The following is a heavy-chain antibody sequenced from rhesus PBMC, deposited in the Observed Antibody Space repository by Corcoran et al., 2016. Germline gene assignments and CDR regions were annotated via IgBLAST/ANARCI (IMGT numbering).Heavy chain of an antibody. CDR2: ISGSSGST. Sequence: QVQLQESGPGLVKPSETLSLTCAVSGYSISSGYYWGWIRQPPGKGLEYIGYISGSSGSTYYNPSLKSRVTISKDTSKNQFSQKLSSVTAADTAVYYCARRYSSWSTAYFDYWGQGVLVTVSS. CDR3: ARRYSSWSTAYFDY. V-gene: IGHV4-99*01. D-gene: IGHD6-13*01. J-gene: IGHJ4*01. CDR1: GYSISSGYY.